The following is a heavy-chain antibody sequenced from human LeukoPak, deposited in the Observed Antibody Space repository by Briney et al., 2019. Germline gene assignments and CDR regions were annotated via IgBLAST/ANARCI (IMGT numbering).Heavy chain of an antibody. J-gene: IGHJ4*02. D-gene: IGHD6-19*01. V-gene: IGHV1-8*03. CDR2: MNPNSGNT. Sequence: ASVKVSCKASGYTFTSYDINWVRQATGQGLEWMGWMNPNSGNTGYAQKFQGRVTITRSTSISTAYMELSSLRSEDTAVYYCARGLRLARAYYFDYWDQGTLVTVSS. CDR1: GYTFTSYD. CDR3: ARGLRLARAYYFDY.